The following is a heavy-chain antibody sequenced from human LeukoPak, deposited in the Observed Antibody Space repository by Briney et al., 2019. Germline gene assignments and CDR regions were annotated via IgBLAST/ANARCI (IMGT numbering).Heavy chain of an antibody. CDR1: GFTFSSYA. V-gene: IGHV3-30-3*01. CDR3: AKDYAIVVVPAAIGY. CDR2: ISYDGSNK. D-gene: IGHD2-2*02. J-gene: IGHJ4*02. Sequence: GGSLRLSCAASGFTFSSYAMHWVRQAPGKGLEWVAVISYDGSNKYYADSVRGRFTISRDNSKNTLYLQMNSLRAEDTAVYYCAKDYAIVVVPAAIGYWGQGTLVTVSS.